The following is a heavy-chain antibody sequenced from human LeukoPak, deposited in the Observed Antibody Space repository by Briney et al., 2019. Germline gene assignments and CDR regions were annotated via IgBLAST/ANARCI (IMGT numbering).Heavy chain of an antibody. Sequence: GGSLRLSCAASGFTFSSYAMSWVRQAPGKGLEWVSAISGSGGSTYYADSVKGRITISRDNSKNTLYLQMNSLRAEDTAVWSYYYYYMDVWGKGTTVTVSS. CDR2: ISGSGGST. CDR1: GFTFSSYA. V-gene: IGHV3-23*01. J-gene: IGHJ6*03. CDR3: YYYYMDV.